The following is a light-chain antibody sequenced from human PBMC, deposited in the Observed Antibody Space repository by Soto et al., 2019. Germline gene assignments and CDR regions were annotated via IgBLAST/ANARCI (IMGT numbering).Light chain of an antibody. CDR3: SSYAGSSWV. V-gene: IGLV2-8*01. CDR2: DVS. CDR1: SSDVGAYNY. J-gene: IGLJ3*02. Sequence: QSALTQPPSASGSPGQSVTISCTGTSSDVGAYNYVSWYQQHPGKAPKLMIYDVSKRPSGVPYRVSGSKSGNAASLTVSGLQGEDEADYYCSSYAGSSWVFGGGTKLTVL.